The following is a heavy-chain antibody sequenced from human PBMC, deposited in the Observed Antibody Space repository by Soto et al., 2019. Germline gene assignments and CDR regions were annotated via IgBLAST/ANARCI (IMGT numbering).Heavy chain of an antibody. Sequence: SETLSLTCTVSGGSISSYYWSWIRQPPGKGLEWIGYIYYSGSTNYNPSLKSRVTISVDTSKNQFSLKLSSVTAADTAVYYCARSPMGYSYDHWGQGTLVTVSS. CDR3: ARSPMGYSYDH. V-gene: IGHV4-59*01. D-gene: IGHD5-18*01. CDR2: IYYSGST. J-gene: IGHJ4*02. CDR1: GGSISSYY.